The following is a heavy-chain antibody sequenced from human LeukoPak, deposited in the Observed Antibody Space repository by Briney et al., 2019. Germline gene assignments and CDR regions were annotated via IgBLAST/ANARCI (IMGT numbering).Heavy chain of an antibody. CDR2: IYYSGST. V-gene: IGHV4-59*01. D-gene: IGHD6-13*01. CDR1: GGSISSYY. J-gene: IGHJ4*02. CDR3: ASSYSSSWYGKFDY. Sequence: SETLSLTCTVSGGSISSYYWSWIRQTPGKGLEWIGYIYYSGSTNYNPSLKSRVTISVDTSKNQFSLKLSSVTAADTAVYYCASSYSSSWYGKFDYWGQGTLVTVSS.